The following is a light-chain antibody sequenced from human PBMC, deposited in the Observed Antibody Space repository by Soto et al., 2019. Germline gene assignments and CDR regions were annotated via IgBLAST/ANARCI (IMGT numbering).Light chain of an antibody. J-gene: IGLJ3*02. V-gene: IGLV2-8*01. CDR3: SSYAASNNFYFV. CDR1: SSDVGGYNY. Sequence: QSALTQPPSASGSPGQSVTISCTGTSSDVGGYNYVSWYQQYPGRAPKLMIYEVTKRPSWVPDRFSGSKSGNTASLTVSGLQAEDEADYYCSSYAASNNFYFVFGGGTKLTVL. CDR2: EVT.